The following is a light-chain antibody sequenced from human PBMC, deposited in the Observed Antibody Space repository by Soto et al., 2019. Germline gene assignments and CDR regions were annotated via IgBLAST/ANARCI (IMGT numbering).Light chain of an antibody. CDR2: EVT. CDR1: SSDGDDYKD. Sequence: QSVLTQPASVSGSPGQSITISCTGISSDGDDYKDVSWYQQHPGKAPKLMIYEVTYRPSGVSNRFSGSKSGNTASLTISGLQAEDEADYYCSSYTSTSTVFGTGTKVNVL. V-gene: IGLV2-14*01. J-gene: IGLJ1*01. CDR3: SSYTSTSTV.